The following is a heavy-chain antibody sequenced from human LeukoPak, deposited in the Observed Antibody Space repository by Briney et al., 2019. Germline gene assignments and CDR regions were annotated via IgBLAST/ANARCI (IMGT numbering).Heavy chain of an antibody. CDR1: GFIFSSYA. CDR2: ISYSCCNT. D-gene: IGHD3-16*01. Sequence: GGSLSLLCAAAGFIFSSYAVSWVRQAPGKGLEWVSGISYSCCNTFYTDSVKGRFTISRDNSKNTLYLQMNSLRAEDTAVYYCAKGATVWVKVIIDYWGQGTLVTVSS. J-gene: IGHJ4*02. CDR3: AKGATVWVKVIIDY. V-gene: IGHV3-23*01.